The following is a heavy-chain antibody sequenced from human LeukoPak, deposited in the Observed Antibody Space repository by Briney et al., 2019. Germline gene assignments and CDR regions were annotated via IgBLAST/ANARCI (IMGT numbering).Heavy chain of an antibody. CDR2: MNPNSGNT. D-gene: IGHD2-2*01. J-gene: IGHJ2*01. V-gene: IGHV1-8*03. CDR3: ARGRSTSGQLVWYFDL. CDR1: GYTFTNYD. Sequence: GASVKVSCKTSGYTFTNYDINWVRQATGQGLEWMAWMNPNSGNTGYAQKFQGRVTITSNASISTAYMELSSLRSEDTAVYYCARGRSTSGQLVWYFDLWGRGTLVTVSS.